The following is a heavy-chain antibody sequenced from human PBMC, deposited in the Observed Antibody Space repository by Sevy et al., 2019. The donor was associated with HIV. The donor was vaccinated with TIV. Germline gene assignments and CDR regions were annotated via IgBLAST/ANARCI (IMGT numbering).Heavy chain of an antibody. D-gene: IGHD6-19*01. J-gene: IGHJ4*02. CDR2: ISFSGNYI. V-gene: IGHV3-21*01. CDR1: GINFKTYK. Sequence: GGSLRLSCVASGINFKTYKINWVRQTPGKGLEWVSSISFSGNYIYYADFAKGRFTFSRDNARNSLYLQMISLTAEDTAVYYCATSSGWALDYWGQGTLVTVSS. CDR3: ATSSGWALDY.